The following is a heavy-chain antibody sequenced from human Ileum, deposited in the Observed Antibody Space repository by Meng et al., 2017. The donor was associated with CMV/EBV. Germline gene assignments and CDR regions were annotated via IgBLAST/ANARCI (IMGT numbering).Heavy chain of an antibody. CDR3: AKDWSGNYNWFNP. Sequence: GRSLKISCAASGFSFSNYGIHWVRQAPGKGLEWVAYIPYEGDKRYYGDTVKGRFTTSRDNYKSTAYLQMNSLRAEDTAMYYCAKDWSGNYNWFNPWGQGTLVTVSS. V-gene: IGHV3-30*02. J-gene: IGHJ5*02. D-gene: IGHD3-3*01. CDR2: IPYEGDKR. CDR1: GFSFSNYG.